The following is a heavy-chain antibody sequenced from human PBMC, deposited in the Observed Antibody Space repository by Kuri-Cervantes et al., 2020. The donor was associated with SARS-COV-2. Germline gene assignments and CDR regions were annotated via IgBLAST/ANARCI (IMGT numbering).Heavy chain of an antibody. CDR1: GGSFSGYY. D-gene: IGHD2-2*01. Sequence: SQTLSLTCAVYGGSFSGYYWGWIRQPPGKGLEWIGSIYHSGSTYYNPSLKSRVTISVDTSKNQFSLKLSSVTAADTAVYYCATSGYCSSTSCYPPPYYYYYYMDVWGKGTTVTVSS. CDR2: IYHSGST. J-gene: IGHJ6*03. V-gene: IGHV4-38-2*01. CDR3: ATSGYCSSTSCYPPPYYYYYYMDV.